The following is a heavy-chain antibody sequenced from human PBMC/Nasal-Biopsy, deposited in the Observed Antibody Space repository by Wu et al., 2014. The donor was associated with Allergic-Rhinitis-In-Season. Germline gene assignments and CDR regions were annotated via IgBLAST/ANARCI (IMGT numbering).Heavy chain of an antibody. CDR3: ARGKYAPGP. V-gene: IGHV4-34*01. CDR2: IYYSGST. CDR1: DGSFSY. J-gene: IGHJ5*02. D-gene: IGHD1-14*01. Sequence: TLSLTCAVYDGSFSYWSWIRQPPGKGLEWIGSIYYSGSTYYNPSLKSRVTISLDTSKSQFSLRLSSVTAADTAVYYCARGKYAPGPWGQGTLVTVSS.